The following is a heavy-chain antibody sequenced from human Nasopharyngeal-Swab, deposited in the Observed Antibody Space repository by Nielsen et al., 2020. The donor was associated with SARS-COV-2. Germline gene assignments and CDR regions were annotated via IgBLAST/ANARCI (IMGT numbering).Heavy chain of an antibody. V-gene: IGHV3-74*01. Sequence: GESLEISCAASGFTFSSYWMHWVRQAPGKGLVWVSRITPDGSSPSYADSVQGRFTISRDNAKNTLYLQLNSLRAEDTAVYYCARDKDWNGLDSWGQGTLVTVSS. J-gene: IGHJ4*02. D-gene: IGHD1-1*01. CDR2: ITPDGSSP. CDR3: ARDKDWNGLDS. CDR1: GFTFSSYW.